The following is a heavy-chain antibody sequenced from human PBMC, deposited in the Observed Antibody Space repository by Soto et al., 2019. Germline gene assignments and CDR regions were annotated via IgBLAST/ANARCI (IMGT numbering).Heavy chain of an antibody. Sequence: GGSLRLSCAASGFTFSSYSMNWVRQAPGKGLEWVSSISSSSSYIYYADSVKGRFTISRDNAKNSLYLQMNSLRAEDTAVYYCARHSSSFNIRDAFDIWGPGTMVTGS. CDR1: GFTFSSYS. CDR3: ARHSSSFNIRDAFDI. J-gene: IGHJ3*02. V-gene: IGHV3-21*01. D-gene: IGHD6-6*01. CDR2: ISSSSSYI.